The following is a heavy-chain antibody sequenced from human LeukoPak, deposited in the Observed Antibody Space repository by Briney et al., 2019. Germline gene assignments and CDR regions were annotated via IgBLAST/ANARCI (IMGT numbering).Heavy chain of an antibody. J-gene: IGHJ4*02. Sequence: PGGSLRLSCAASGFTFSSYAMSWVRQAPGKGLEWVSAISGSGGSTYYADSVKGRFTISRDSSKNTLYLQMNSLRAEDTAVYYCARGVRVAGTFDYWGQGTLVTVSS. CDR3: ARGVRVAGTFDY. D-gene: IGHD6-19*01. CDR1: GFTFSSYA. V-gene: IGHV3-23*01. CDR2: ISGSGGST.